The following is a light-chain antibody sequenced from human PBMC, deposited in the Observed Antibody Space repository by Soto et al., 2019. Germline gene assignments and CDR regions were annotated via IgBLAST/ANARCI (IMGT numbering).Light chain of an antibody. Sequence: DVQMTRSASSRSASVGDRVTITCRASQGSSTYLAWYQQKPGKVPKLLIYAASTLQSGVPSRFSGSGSGTYFTLTISSLRPEDVATYDCQEYSSAPRMYIFGQGTQLAFK. J-gene: IGKJ2*01. CDR2: AAS. CDR3: QEYSSAPRMYI. V-gene: IGKV1-27*01. CDR1: QGSSTY.